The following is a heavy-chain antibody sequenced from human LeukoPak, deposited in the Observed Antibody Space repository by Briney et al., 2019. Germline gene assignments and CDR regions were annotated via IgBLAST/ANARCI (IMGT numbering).Heavy chain of an antibody. CDR1: GFTFSSYA. Sequence: GGSLRLSCAASGFTFSSYAMHWVRQAPGKGLEYDSAISSNGGSTYYANSVKGRFTISRDNSKNTLYLQMGSLRAEDMAVYYCARESNWGHFDYWGQGTLVTVSS. V-gene: IGHV3-64*01. CDR2: ISSNGGST. J-gene: IGHJ4*02. D-gene: IGHD7-27*01. CDR3: ARESNWGHFDY.